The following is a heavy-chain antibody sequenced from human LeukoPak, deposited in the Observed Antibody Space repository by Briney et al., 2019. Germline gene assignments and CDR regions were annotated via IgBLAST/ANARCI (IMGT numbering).Heavy chain of an antibody. J-gene: IGHJ5*02. CDR2: INPSGGST. V-gene: IGHV1-46*01. CDR1: GYTFTSYY. CDR3: ARERGVLTGYYIRRSWFDP. Sequence: ASVKVSCKASGYTFTSYYKHWVRQAPGQGLEWMGIINPSGGSTSYAQKFQGRVTMTRDTSTSTVYMELSSLRSEDTAVYYCARERGVLTGYYIRRSWFDPWGQGTLVTVSS. D-gene: IGHD3-9*01.